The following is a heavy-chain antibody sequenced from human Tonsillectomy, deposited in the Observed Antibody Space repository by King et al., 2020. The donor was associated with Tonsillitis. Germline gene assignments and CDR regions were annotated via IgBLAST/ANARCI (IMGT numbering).Heavy chain of an antibody. V-gene: IGHV3-48*01. CDR2: ISFGSGNI. Sequence: VQLVQSGGGLVQPGGSLRLSCAASGFTFSSYNMNWVRQAPGKGLEGVSYISFGSGNIYYADSVKGRFTISRDNAKNSLYLQMNSLRAEDTAVYYCARDQRPNGMDVWGQGTTVTVSS. CDR1: GFTFSSYN. CDR3: ARDQRPNGMDV. J-gene: IGHJ6*02.